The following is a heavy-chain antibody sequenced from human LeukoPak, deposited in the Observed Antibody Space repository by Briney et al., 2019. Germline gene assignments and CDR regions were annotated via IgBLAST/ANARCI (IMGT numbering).Heavy chain of an antibody. CDR3: ARGVLLPSIFDY. CDR1: GFTFSSYA. Sequence: PGGSLRLSCAASGFTFSSYAMHWVRQAPGKGLEWVVVISYDGSNKYYADSVKGRFTISRDNSKNTLYLQMNSLRAEDTAVYYCARGVLLPSIFDYWGQGTLVTVSS. V-gene: IGHV3-30-3*01. J-gene: IGHJ4*02. D-gene: IGHD3-10*01. CDR2: ISYDGSNK.